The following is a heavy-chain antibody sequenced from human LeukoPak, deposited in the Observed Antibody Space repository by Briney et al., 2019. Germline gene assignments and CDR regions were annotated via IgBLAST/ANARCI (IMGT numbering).Heavy chain of an antibody. D-gene: IGHD2-2*02. CDR3: ARASYCSSTSCYTYWYFDL. V-gene: IGHV4-30-4*01. J-gene: IGHJ2*01. Sequence: SETLSLTCTVSGGSISSGDYYWSWIRQPPGKGLEWIGYIYYSGTTYYNPSLKSRVTISVDTSKNQFSLKLSSVTAADTAVYYCARASYCSSTSCYTYWYFDLWGRGTLVTVSS. CDR1: GGSISSGDYY. CDR2: IYYSGTT.